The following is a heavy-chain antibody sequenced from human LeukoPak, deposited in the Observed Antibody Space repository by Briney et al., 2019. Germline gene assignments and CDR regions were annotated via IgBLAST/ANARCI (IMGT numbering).Heavy chain of an antibody. V-gene: IGHV4-38-2*01. CDR1: GYSISSGYY. J-gene: IGHJ4*02. CDR2: IYHSGST. D-gene: IGHD6-13*01. Sequence: SETLSLTCALSGYSISSGYYWGWIRQPPGKRLEWTGSIYHSGSTYYNPSLKSRVTISVDTSKNQFSLKLSSVTAADTAVYYCARLGYSSSWYIDYWGQGTLVTVFS. CDR3: ARLGYSSSWYIDY.